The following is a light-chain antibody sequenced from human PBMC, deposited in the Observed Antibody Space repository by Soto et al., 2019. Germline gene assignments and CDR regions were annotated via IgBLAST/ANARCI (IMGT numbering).Light chain of an antibody. CDR2: HAS. V-gene: IGKV3-20*01. CDR3: HQYASEPLT. CDR1: QSVGRDY. Sequence: EIVLTQSPGTLSLSPGESVTLSCRASQSVGRDYLAWFQHKPGQAPRLLVHHASTRATGVPDRFSGSGPGTDFTFTVSRLEPEDFAIYYCHQYASEPLTFGGGTKLEIK. J-gene: IGKJ4*01.